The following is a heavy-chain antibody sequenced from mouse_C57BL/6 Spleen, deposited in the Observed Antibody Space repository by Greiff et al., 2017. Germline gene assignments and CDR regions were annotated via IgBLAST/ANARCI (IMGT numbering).Heavy chain of an antibody. D-gene: IGHD1-1*01. V-gene: IGHV14-4*01. CDR3: TTGGSSPTDY. CDR2: IDPENGDT. CDR1: GFNIKDDY. J-gene: IGHJ2*01. Sequence: VHVKQSGAELVRPGASVKLSCTASGFNIKDDYMHWVKQRPEQGLEWIGCIDPENGDTEYASKFQGKATITADTSSNTAYLQLSSLTSEDTAVYYCTTGGSSPTDYWGQGTTLTVSS.